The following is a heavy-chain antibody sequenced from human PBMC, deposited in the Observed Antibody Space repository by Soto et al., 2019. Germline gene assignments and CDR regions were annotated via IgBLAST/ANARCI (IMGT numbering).Heavy chain of an antibody. CDR2: IYPGDSDT. CDR1: GYTFTSYW. CDR3: ARSAGNAGRFSEY. D-gene: IGHD2-15*01. Sequence: PGESLKISCKGSGYTFTSYWIGWVRQMPGEGLEWLGVIYPGDSDTRYSPSFQGQVTISADKSINTAYLQWGSLKASDSAIYYCARSAGNAGRFSEYCGQGTLVTVSS. J-gene: IGHJ4*02. V-gene: IGHV5-51*01.